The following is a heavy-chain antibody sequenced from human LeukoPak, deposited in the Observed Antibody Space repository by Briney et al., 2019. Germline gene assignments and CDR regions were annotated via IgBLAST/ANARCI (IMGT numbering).Heavy chain of an antibody. D-gene: IGHD6-13*01. CDR3: ARRSSNWSFDY. V-gene: IGHV4-59*08. J-gene: IGHJ4*02. CDR2: IYYSGST. Sequence: SETLSLTCTVSGGSISSYYWSWIRQPPGKGLEWIGYIYYSGSTNYNPSLKSRVTISVDTSKNQFSLKVSSVTAADTAVYYCARRSSNWSFDYWGQGTLVTVSS. CDR1: GGSISSYY.